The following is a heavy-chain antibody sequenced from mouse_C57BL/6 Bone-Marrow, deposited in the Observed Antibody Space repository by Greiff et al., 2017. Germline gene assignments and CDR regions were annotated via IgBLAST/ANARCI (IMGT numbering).Heavy chain of an antibody. D-gene: IGHD2-4*01. V-gene: IGHV1-64*01. CDR3: ARDYDYDGLFAY. CDR2: IHPNSGST. Sequence: QVQLKESGAELVKPGASVKLSCKASGYTFTSYWMHWVKQRPGQGLEWIGMIHPNSGSTNYNEKFKSKATLTVDKSSSTAYMQLSSLTSEDSAVYYCARDYDYDGLFAYWGQGTLVTVSA. CDR1: GYTFTSYW. J-gene: IGHJ3*01.